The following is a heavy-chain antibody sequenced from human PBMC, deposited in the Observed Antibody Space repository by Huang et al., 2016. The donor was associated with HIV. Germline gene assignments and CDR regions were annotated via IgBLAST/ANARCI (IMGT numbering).Heavy chain of an antibody. CDR3: ALMPTPSYFDTWSLSPVEEDFFYYNLDV. D-gene: IGHD3-9*01. Sequence: QVRLQQWGQGLLKPSETLSLTCAVYGASFNSYYWSWVRQSPCKGLEWMGESKPGGSSTYNPSLQCRVTMTVDTSKTQLYLKFRAMTAADAAIYYCALMPTPSYFDTWSLSPVEEDFFYYNLDVWGQGTPVSVSS. CDR2: SKPGGSS. V-gene: IGHV4-34*02. CDR1: GASFNSYY. J-gene: IGHJ6*02.